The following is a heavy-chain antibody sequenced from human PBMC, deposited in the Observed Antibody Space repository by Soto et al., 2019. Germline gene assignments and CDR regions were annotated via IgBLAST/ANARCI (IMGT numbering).Heavy chain of an antibody. CDR3: ARTEDGYNTNFEY. CDR2: IFYTGKT. D-gene: IGHD5-18*01. Sequence: SETLSLTCSVSGGSIGSGDYYWNWIRQSPGKGLEWIGSIFYTGKTRYNPSLKSRLTISVDASKNEFSLRLSSVTAADTALYYCARTEDGYNTNFEYWGQGALVTVSS. CDR1: GGSIGSGDYY. J-gene: IGHJ4*02. V-gene: IGHV4-30-4*01.